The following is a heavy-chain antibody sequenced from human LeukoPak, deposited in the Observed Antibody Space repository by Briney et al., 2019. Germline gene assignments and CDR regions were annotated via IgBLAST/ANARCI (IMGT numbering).Heavy chain of an antibody. D-gene: IGHD2-2*01. Sequence: ASVKVSCKASGYTFTSYAMHWVRQAPGQRLEWIGWINAGNGNTKYSQKFQGRVTITRDTSASTAYMELSSLRSDDTAVYYCARDGRSTSWTEWGQGTLVTVSS. CDR2: INAGNGNT. CDR3: ARDGRSTSWTE. CDR1: GYTFTSYA. V-gene: IGHV1-3*01. J-gene: IGHJ4*02.